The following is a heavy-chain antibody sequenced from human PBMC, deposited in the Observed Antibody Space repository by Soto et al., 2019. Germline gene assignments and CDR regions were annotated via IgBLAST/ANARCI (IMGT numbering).Heavy chain of an antibody. CDR1: GYTFTSYY. CDR2: INPSGGST. Sequence: ASVKVSCKASGYTFTSYYMHWVRQAPGQGLEWMGIINPSGGSTSYAQKFQGRVTMTRDTSTSTVYIELSSLISEDTAVYFCARGPYNDCSSTSCYLSGFYYYYGMDVWGQGTTVTVSS. J-gene: IGHJ6*02. CDR3: ARGPYNDCSSTSCYLSGFYYYYGMDV. V-gene: IGHV1-46*01. D-gene: IGHD2-2*01.